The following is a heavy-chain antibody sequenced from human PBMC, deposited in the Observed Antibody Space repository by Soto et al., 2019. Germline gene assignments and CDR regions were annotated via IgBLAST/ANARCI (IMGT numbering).Heavy chain of an antibody. J-gene: IGHJ6*02. Sequence: QVQLVQSGAEVKKPGSSVKVSCKASGGTSSSYAISWVRQAPGQGLEWMGGIIPIFGTANYAQKFQVRVTITADESTSTAYMELSSLRSDDTAVYYCARHVPAAGYYYGMDVWGQGTTVTVSS. D-gene: IGHD2-2*01. CDR1: GGTSSSYA. CDR3: ARHVPAAGYYYGMDV. V-gene: IGHV1-69*12. CDR2: IIPIFGTA.